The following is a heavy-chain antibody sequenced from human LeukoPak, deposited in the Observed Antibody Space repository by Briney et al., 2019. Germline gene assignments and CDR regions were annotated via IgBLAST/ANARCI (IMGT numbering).Heavy chain of an antibody. V-gene: IGHV3-23*01. CDR1: GFTFSSYA. D-gene: IGHD3-22*01. CDR2: ISGSGDNT. J-gene: IGHJ4*02. CDR3: AKDRDYDSSTVDY. Sequence: GGSLRLSCAASGFTFSSYAMSWVRQAPGRGLEWVSGISGSGDNTYYADSVKGRFTISRDNSKNTLYLQMNSLRAEDTAVYYCAKDRDYDSSTVDYWGQGTLVTVSS.